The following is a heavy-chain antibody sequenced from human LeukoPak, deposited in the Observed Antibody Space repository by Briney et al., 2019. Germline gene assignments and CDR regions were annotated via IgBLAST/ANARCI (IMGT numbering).Heavy chain of an antibody. J-gene: IGHJ4*02. CDR1: GFTFSSYA. Sequence: GGSLRLSCAASGFTFSSYAMHWVRQAPGKGLEWVAVISYDGSNKYYADSVKGRFTISRDNSKNTLYLQMNSLRAEDTAVYYCVREGGYSSGPFDYWGQGTLVTVSS. V-gene: IGHV3-30-3*01. D-gene: IGHD6-19*01. CDR3: VREGGYSSGPFDY. CDR2: ISYDGSNK.